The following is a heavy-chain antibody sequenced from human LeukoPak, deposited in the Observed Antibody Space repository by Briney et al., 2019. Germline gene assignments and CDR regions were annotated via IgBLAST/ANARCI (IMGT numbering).Heavy chain of an antibody. CDR2: ISYDGGNK. V-gene: IGHV3-30-3*01. CDR3: AKGGSSSWHSFDY. D-gene: IGHD6-13*01. J-gene: IGHJ4*02. CDR1: GFTFSSYA. Sequence: GGSLRLSCAASGFTFSSYAMHWVRQAPGKGLEWVAVISYDGGNKYYADSVKGRFTISRDYSKNTLYLQMNSLRAEDTAVYYCAKGGSSSWHSFDYWGQGTLVTVSS.